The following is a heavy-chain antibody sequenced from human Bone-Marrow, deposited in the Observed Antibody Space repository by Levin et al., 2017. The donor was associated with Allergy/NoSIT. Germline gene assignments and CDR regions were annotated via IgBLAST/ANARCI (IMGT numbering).Heavy chain of an antibody. D-gene: IGHD3-22*01. Sequence: KPGGSLRLSCAASGITFSNVWMTWVRQAPGKGLEWVGRIKSKTDSGTTAYAAPVKGRFTISRDDSKNTLYLQMNSLKIEDTAVYYCTTDQNYYDSSQFDFWGQGTLVTVSS. CDR3: TTDQNYYDSSQFDF. V-gene: IGHV3-15*01. J-gene: IGHJ4*02. CDR1: GITFSNVW. CDR2: IKSKTDSGTT.